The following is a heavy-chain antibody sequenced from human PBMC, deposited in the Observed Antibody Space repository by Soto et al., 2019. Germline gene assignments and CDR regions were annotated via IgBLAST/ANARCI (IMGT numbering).Heavy chain of an antibody. CDR1: GGSISSGGYY. J-gene: IGHJ4*02. CDR3: ASTATIFSHDY. Sequence: QVQLQESGPGLVKPSQTLSLTCTVSGGSISSGGYYWSWIRQHPGKGLEWIGYIYYSGSTYYNPSLKSRXTXSXXTSKNQFSLKLSSVTAADTAVYYCASTATIFSHDYWGQGTLVTVSS. CDR2: IYYSGST. D-gene: IGHD3-9*01. V-gene: IGHV4-31*03.